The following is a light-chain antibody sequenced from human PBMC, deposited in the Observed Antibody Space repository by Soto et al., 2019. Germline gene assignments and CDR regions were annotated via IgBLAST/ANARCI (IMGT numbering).Light chain of an antibody. CDR1: SSNIGGTNY. V-gene: IGLV1-47*02. CDR2: SNN. Sequence: QSVLTQPPSASGTPGQKVFISCSGSSSNIGGTNYAYWYQQLPGAAPKLLMHSNNLRPSGVPERISGSKFGTAASLAISGLRSEDEAVYYCQSRDSSLSSSWVFGGGTKLTVL. CDR3: QSRDSSLSSSWV. J-gene: IGLJ3*02.